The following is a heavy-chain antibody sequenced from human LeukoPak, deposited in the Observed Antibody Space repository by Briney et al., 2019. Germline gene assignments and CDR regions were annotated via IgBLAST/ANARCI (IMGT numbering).Heavy chain of an antibody. CDR1: GGSINSYY. J-gene: IGHJ6*03. Sequence: PSETLSLTCTVSGGSINSYYWSWLRHPPRKGLEWIGNIHYSGSTNYNPTLESRLTISVDTSRNQFSLKLDSVTAADTAVYYCARLSEQVVSRYYYYYLAVWGKGTTVTVSS. CDR3: ARLSEQVVSRYYYYYLAV. D-gene: IGHD6-6*01. V-gene: IGHV4-59*01. CDR2: IHYSGST.